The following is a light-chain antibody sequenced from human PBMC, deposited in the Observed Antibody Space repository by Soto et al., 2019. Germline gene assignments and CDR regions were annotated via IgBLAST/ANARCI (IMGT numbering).Light chain of an antibody. CDR1: QSISTW. CDR2: DAS. CDR3: QQYDTYPYT. J-gene: IGKJ2*01. V-gene: IGKV1-5*01. Sequence: DIPMTQSPSTLSTSVGDRVTITCRASQSISTWLAWYQQKAGKAPKLLIYDASSLESGVPSRFSGSGSGTEFTLTISSLQPDDFATYYCQQYDTYPYTFGQGTKLEIK.